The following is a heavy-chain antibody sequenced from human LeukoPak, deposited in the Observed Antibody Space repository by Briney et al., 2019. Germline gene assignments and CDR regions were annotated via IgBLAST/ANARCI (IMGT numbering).Heavy chain of an antibody. J-gene: IGHJ5*02. V-gene: IGHV1-18*01. Sequence: GASVKVSCKASGYTFSSYGISWVRQAPGQGLEWMGWINSYNGNTNYGQKFQGRVTMTTDTSTSKVYMELRSLRSDDTAVYYCARVGDFLTSYYNHWGQGTLVTVS. D-gene: IGHD3-9*01. CDR2: INSYNGNT. CDR1: GYTFSSYG. CDR3: ARVGDFLTSYYNH.